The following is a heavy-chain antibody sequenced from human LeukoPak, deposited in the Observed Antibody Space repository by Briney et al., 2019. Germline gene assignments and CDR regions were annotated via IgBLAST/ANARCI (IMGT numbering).Heavy chain of an antibody. D-gene: IGHD3-22*01. Sequence: PGGSPRLSCTASGFTVSSNYMSWVRQAPGKGLEWVSVIYSGGTTYYADSVKGRFTISRDNSKNTLYLQMNSLRAEDTAVYYCARSGVAPWNYYDSSGPTLDYWGQGTLVTVSS. CDR1: GFTVSSNY. CDR2: IYSGGTT. J-gene: IGHJ4*02. V-gene: IGHV3-66*01. CDR3: ARSGVAPWNYYDSSGPTLDY.